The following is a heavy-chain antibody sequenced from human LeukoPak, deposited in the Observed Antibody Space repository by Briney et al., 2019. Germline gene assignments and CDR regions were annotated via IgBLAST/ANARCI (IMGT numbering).Heavy chain of an antibody. CDR3: AREPVHYYDSSGYYYGEDY. J-gene: IGHJ4*02. Sequence: SETLSLTCTVSGGSISSSSYYWGWIRQPPGKGLEWIGSIYYSGSTYFNPSLKSRVTISVDTSKNQFSLKLSSVTAADTAVYYCAREPVHYYDSSGYYYGEDYWGQGTLVTVSS. CDR1: GGSISSSSYY. D-gene: IGHD3-22*01. V-gene: IGHV4-39*02. CDR2: IYYSGST.